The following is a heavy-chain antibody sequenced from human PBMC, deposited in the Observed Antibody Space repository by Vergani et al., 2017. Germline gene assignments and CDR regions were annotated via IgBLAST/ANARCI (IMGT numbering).Heavy chain of an antibody. D-gene: IGHD1-1*01. CDR1: GFTSSYSG. Sequence: QVHLLESGGGVVQPGRSLRLSCVVSGFTSSYSGMHWVRQAPGKGVEWVAVISYDGTQKYYADSVKGRFTISRDNSKSTPYLQMNSLRTEDTAVYYCATKSCGTPGCQIGYFREWGQGTLVTVSS. CDR3: ATKSCGTPGCQIGYFRE. CDR2: ISYDGTQK. V-gene: IGHV3-30*03. J-gene: IGHJ1*01.